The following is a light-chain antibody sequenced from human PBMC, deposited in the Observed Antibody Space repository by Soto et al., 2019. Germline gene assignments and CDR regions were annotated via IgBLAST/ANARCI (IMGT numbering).Light chain of an antibody. J-gene: IGLJ2*01. CDR3: SAFPASNTLL. CDR1: SSDVGAYDY. Sequence: QSVLTQLPSASGSPGQSVTISCTGTSSDVGAYDYISWYQQHPGKAPKLIIYEVSKRPSGVPDRFSNSRSENTASLTVSGLQADDEGDYYCSAFPASNTLLFGGGAKLTVL. V-gene: IGLV2-8*01. CDR2: EVS.